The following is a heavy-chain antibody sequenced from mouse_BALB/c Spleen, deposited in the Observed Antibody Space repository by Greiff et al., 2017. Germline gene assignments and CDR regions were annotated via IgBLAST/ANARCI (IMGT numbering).Heavy chain of an antibody. V-gene: IGHV3-8*02. J-gene: IGHJ2*01. Sequence: EVKLQESGPSLVKPSQTLSLTCSVTGDSITSGYWNWIRKFPGNKLEYMGYISYSGSTYYNPSLKSRISITRDTSKNQYYLQLNSVTTEDTATYYCARRIYYGSSLDYWGQGTTLTVSS. D-gene: IGHD1-1*01. CDR3: ARRIYYGSSLDY. CDR2: ISYSGST. CDR1: GDSITSGY.